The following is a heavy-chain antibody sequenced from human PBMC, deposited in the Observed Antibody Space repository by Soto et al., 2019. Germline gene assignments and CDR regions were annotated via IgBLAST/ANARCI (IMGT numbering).Heavy chain of an antibody. CDR3: GRLAGLATISYSFDY. CDR1: GGYVSSSSDY. Sequence: LVPMSHTCTFSGGYVSSSSDYWGWEKPPPGKGLEWIGSVYYSGSTYYNPSLESRVTISVDKSKNQFSLKLMSLSAADTAVYYCGRLAGLATISYSFDYWGQGALVTVS. CDR2: VYYSGST. D-gene: IGHD3-9*01. J-gene: IGHJ4*02. V-gene: IGHV4-39*01.